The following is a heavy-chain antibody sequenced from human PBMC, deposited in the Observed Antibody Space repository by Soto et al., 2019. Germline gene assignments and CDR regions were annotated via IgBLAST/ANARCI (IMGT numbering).Heavy chain of an antibody. CDR2: IIPIFGTA. V-gene: IGHV1-69*13. CDR1: GGTFSSYA. D-gene: IGHD6-13*01. Sequence: ASVKVSCKASGGTFSSYAISWVRQAPGQGLEWMGGIIPIFGTANYAQKFQGRVTITADESTSTAYMELSSLRSEDTAVYYCAGRSTSSPKMAAAGDYYYYGMDVWGQGTTVTVSS. J-gene: IGHJ6*02. CDR3: AGRSTSSPKMAAAGDYYYYGMDV.